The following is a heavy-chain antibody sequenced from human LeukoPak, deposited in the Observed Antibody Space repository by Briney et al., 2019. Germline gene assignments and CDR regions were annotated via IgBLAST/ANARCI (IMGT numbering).Heavy chain of an antibody. CDR3: ARQDYYDSSGYTKGPYYYYMDV. Sequence: SETLSLTCTVSGDSISSSSSYWGWIRQPPGKGLEWIGSIYYSGSTYYNPSLKSRVTISVDTSKNQFSLKLSSVTAADTAVYYCARQDYYDSSGYTKGPYYYYMDVWGKGTTVTISS. CDR1: GDSISSSSSY. J-gene: IGHJ6*03. D-gene: IGHD3-22*01. V-gene: IGHV4-39*01. CDR2: IYYSGST.